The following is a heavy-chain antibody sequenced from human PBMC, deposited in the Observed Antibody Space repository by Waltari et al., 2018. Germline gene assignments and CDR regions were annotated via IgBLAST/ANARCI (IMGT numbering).Heavy chain of an antibody. CDR1: GFTFDDYA. Sequence: EVQLVESGGGLVQPGRSLRLSCAASGFTFDDYAMHWVRQAPGKGLEWVSGISWNRGIIGYADSVKGRFTISRDNAKNSLYLQMNSLRAEDTALYYCAKDKVLVGGPRSHFDYWGQGTLVTVSS. CDR3: AKDKVLVGGPRSHFDY. CDR2: ISWNRGII. V-gene: IGHV3-9*01. D-gene: IGHD1-26*01. J-gene: IGHJ4*02.